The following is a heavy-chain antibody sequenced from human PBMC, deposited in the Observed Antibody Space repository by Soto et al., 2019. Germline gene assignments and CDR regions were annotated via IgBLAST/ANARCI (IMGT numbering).Heavy chain of an antibody. CDR2: INAGNGNT. J-gene: IGHJ3*02. Sequence: ASVKVSCKASGYTFTSYAMHWVRQAPGQRLEWMGWINAGNGNTKYSQKFQGRVTITRDTSASTAYMELSSLRSEDTAVYYCARAFTIVGVIYSQNAFEIWGQGTMVTVSS. V-gene: IGHV1-3*01. D-gene: IGHD3-22*01. CDR3: ARAFTIVGVIYSQNAFEI. CDR1: GYTFTSYA.